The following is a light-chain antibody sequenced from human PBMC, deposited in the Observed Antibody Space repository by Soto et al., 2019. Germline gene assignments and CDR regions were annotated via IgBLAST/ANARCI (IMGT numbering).Light chain of an antibody. V-gene: IGLV2-11*01. CDR2: DVS. Sequence: QSALTQPRSVSGSPGQSVTISCTGTSSDVGGYNYVSWYQQHPGKAPKLMIYDVSKRPSGVPDRFSGSKSGNTAPLTISGLQAEYEADYYCCSYAGSYVFGTGTKVTVL. J-gene: IGLJ1*01. CDR3: CSYAGSYV. CDR1: SSDVGGYNY.